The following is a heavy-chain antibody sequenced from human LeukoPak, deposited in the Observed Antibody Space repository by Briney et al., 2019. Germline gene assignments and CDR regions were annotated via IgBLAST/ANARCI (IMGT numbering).Heavy chain of an antibody. CDR1: GYTFTGYY. CDR2: INPNSGGT. Sequence: GASVRVSCKASGYTFTGYYMHWVRQAPGQGLEWMGWINPNSGGTNYAQRFQGRVTMTRDTSISTACMELSRLRSDDTAVYYCARLMTSMVQGDGRYHGMDVWGQGTTVTVSS. D-gene: IGHD3-10*01. V-gene: IGHV1-2*02. CDR3: ARLMTSMVQGDGRYHGMDV. J-gene: IGHJ6*02.